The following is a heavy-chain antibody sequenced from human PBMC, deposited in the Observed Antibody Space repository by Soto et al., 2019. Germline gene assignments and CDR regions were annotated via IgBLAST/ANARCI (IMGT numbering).Heavy chain of an antibody. D-gene: IGHD3-3*01. J-gene: IGHJ3*02. V-gene: IGHV3-11*01. CDR2: ISSSVSTI. CDR1: GFTFSDYY. CDR3: ARGLVVTIFGVVIIDAFDI. Sequence: QVQLVESGGGLVKPGGSLRLSCAASGFTFSDYYMSWIGQAPGKWLEWVSYISSSVSTIYYAESVKGRFTISRDHAKNSLYMQMHSLRADDTAVYYCARGLVVTIFGVVIIDAFDIWGQGTMVTVSS.